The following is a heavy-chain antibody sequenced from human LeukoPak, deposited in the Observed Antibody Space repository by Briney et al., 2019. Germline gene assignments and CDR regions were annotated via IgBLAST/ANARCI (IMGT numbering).Heavy chain of an antibody. D-gene: IGHD2-15*01. V-gene: IGHV1-24*01. CDR2: FDPEDGET. CDR3: ARVWTFSQTQDIVGNYMDV. Sequence: GASVKVSCKVSGYTLTELSMHWVRQAPGKGLEWMGGFDPEDGETIYAQKLQGRVTMTTDTSTSTAYMELRSLRSDDTAVYYCARVWTFSQTQDIVGNYMDVWGKGTTVTVSS. J-gene: IGHJ6*03. CDR1: GYTLTELS.